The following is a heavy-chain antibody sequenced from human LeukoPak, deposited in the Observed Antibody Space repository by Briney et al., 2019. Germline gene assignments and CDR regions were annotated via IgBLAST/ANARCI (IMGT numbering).Heavy chain of an antibody. CDR1: GGSISTNNW. CDR2: IYYSGST. Sequence: SGTLSLTCAVSGGSISTNNWWSWVRQPPGKGLEWIGSIYYSGSTYYNPSLKSRVTISVDTSKNQFSLKLNSVTAADTAVYYCARSSSQTFYGSGSLGFDPWGQGTLVTVSS. CDR3: ARSSSQTFYGSGSLGFDP. D-gene: IGHD3-10*01. V-gene: IGHV4-4*02. J-gene: IGHJ5*02.